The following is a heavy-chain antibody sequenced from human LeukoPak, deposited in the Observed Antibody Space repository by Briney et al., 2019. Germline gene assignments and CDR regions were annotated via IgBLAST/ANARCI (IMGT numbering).Heavy chain of an antibody. CDR2: ISAYNGNT. CDR3: GRDRLDYDFWSGYYPIDY. D-gene: IGHD3-3*01. CDR1: GYTFTSYG. J-gene: IGHJ4*02. V-gene: IGHV1-18*01. Sequence: ASVKVSCKASGYTFTSYGISWVRQAPGQGLEWMGWISAYNGNTNYAQKLQGRVTMTTDTSTSTAYMELRSLRSDDTAVYYCGRDRLDYDFWSGYYPIDYWGQGTLVTVSS.